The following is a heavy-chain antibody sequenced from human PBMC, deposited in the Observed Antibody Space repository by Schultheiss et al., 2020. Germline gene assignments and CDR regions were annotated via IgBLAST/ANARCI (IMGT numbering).Heavy chain of an antibody. CDR2: ISGSAEST. CDR3: ARDSGRGYCTSGSCYRAYFDY. D-gene: IGHD2-8*01. Sequence: GGSLRLSCAASGFTFVNFAIHWVRQAPGKGLEWVAAISGSAESTFYAQFGKGRFTISRDNPKNMVYLQMNSLRADDTAVYYCARDSGRGYCTSGSCYRAYFDYWGQGTLVTVYS. V-gene: IGHV3-23*01. CDR1: GFTFVNFA. J-gene: IGHJ4*02.